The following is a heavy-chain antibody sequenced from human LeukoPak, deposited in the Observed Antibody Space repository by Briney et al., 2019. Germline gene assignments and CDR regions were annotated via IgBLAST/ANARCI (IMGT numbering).Heavy chain of an antibody. CDR2: IYHSGST. Sequence: SETLSLTCTVSGGSISSGGYYWSWIRQPPGKGLEWIGYIYHSGSTYYNPSLKSRVTISVDRSKNQFSLKLSSVTAADTAVYYCATTPDYSNYELDYWGQGTLVTVSS. D-gene: IGHD4-11*01. V-gene: IGHV4-30-2*01. CDR3: ATTPDYSNYELDY. J-gene: IGHJ4*02. CDR1: GGSISSGGYY.